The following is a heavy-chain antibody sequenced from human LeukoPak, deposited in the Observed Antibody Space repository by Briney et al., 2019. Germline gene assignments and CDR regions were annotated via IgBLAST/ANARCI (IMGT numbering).Heavy chain of an antibody. CDR1: GGSFSSYY. D-gene: IGHD6-19*01. V-gene: IGHV4-59*10. J-gene: IGHJ4*02. CDR3: AKVGEDIAVAGLDY. CDR2: IYTSGST. Sequence: SETLSLTCAVYGGSFSSYYWSWIRQPAGKGLEWIGRIYTSGSTNYNPSLKSRVTMSVDTSKNQFSLKLSSVTAADTAVYYCAKVGEDIAVAGLDYWGQGTLVTVSS.